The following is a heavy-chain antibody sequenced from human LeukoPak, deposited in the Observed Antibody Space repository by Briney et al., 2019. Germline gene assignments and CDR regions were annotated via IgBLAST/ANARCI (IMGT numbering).Heavy chain of an antibody. J-gene: IGHJ6*02. V-gene: IGHV3-21*01. CDR1: GFTFSSYS. Sequence: KSGGSLRLSCAASGFTFSSYSMNWVRQAPGKGLEWVSSISSSSSYIYYADSVKGRFTISRDNAKNSLYLQMNSLRAEDTAVYYCARATMVRGVTASNYYYYGMDVWGQGTTVTVSS. CDR2: ISSSSSYI. D-gene: IGHD3-10*01. CDR3: ARATMVRGVTASNYYYYGMDV.